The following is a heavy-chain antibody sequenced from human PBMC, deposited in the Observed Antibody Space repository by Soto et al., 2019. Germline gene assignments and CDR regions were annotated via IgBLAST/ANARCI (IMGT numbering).Heavy chain of an antibody. Sequence: EGRLVESGGGMVQPGRSLRLSCVASGFSFHDHAMHWVRQAPGKGLEWVAGIFWNSGNVGYTDSVKGRFTISRDKAKNTLYLQMESLRPEDTALYYCTKEIHPGGADVWGNGTTVTVSS. CDR1: GFSFHDHA. CDR3: TKEIHPGGADV. J-gene: IGHJ6*04. CDR2: IFWNSGNV. V-gene: IGHV3-9*01. D-gene: IGHD3-10*01.